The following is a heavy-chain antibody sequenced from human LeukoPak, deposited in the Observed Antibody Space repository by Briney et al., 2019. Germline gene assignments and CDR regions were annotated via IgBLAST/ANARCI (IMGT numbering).Heavy chain of an antibody. V-gene: IGHV1-69*13. J-gene: IGHJ6*03. CDR1: GGTFSSYA. CDR3: ASIPAAKYYYYYMDV. Sequence: SVKVSCKASGGTFSSYAISWVRQAPGQGLEWMGGIIPIFGTANYAQKCQGRVTITADESTSTAYMELSSLRSEDTAVYYCASIPAAKYYYYYMDVWGKGTTVTVSS. D-gene: IGHD2-2*01. CDR2: IIPIFGTA.